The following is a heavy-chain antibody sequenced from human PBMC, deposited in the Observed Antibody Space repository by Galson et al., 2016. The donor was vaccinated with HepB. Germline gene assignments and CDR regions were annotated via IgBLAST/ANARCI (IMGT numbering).Heavy chain of an antibody. D-gene: IGHD1-26*01. CDR3: ARDRGSPNWFDP. Sequence: SCKASGYTFTSYAMHWVRQAPGQRLEWMGWINTGNGNTKYSQKFQGRVTISRDTSASTAYMELRSLRSEDTAVYYCARDRGSPNWFDPWGQGTLVTVSS. CDR2: INTGNGNT. J-gene: IGHJ5*02. CDR1: GYTFTSYA. V-gene: IGHV1-3*04.